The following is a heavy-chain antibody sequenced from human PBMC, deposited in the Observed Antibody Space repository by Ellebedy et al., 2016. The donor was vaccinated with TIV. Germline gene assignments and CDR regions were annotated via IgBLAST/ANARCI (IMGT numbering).Heavy chain of an antibody. CDR2: ITNTGATI. CDR1: GFPFSDYS. J-gene: IGHJ4*02. V-gene: IGHV3-48*02. CDR3: GRGIEYSSGD. Sequence: GESLKISCAASGFPFSDYSMNWHRQAPGKGPEWVSYITNTGATIHYADSVKGRFTISRDNTKNSIYLQMNSLRDDDTAVYYCGRGIEYSSGDWGQGTLVTVSS. D-gene: IGHD6-19*01.